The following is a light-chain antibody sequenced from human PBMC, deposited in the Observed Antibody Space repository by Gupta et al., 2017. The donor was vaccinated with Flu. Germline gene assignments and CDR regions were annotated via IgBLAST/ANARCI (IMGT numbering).Light chain of an antibody. V-gene: IGKV3-11*01. CDR3: QQRCAWAIT. CDR2: DAS. CDR1: QRVTSY. J-gene: IGKJ5*01. Sequence: PASGSLSPGERATLSCRASQRVTSYLACYQQKPGQPPRPLIFDASNSAPGVPARFNGSGSETDFTLTITSLEPQDSAVYYCQQRCAWAITFGQGTRLEI.